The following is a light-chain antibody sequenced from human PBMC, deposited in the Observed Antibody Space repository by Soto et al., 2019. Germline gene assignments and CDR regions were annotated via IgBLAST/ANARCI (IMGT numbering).Light chain of an antibody. Sequence: EIVLTQSPGTLSLSPGERATLSCRASQSVSSRYLAWYQQKPGQAPRLLISGASTRATGIPDRFSGSGSGTEFLLTISRLDTKDCAGYYCPQHANQRWPFGQRAQVDI. CDR3: PQHANQRWP. J-gene: IGKJ1*01. CDR1: QSVSSRY. V-gene: IGKV3-20*01. CDR2: GAS.